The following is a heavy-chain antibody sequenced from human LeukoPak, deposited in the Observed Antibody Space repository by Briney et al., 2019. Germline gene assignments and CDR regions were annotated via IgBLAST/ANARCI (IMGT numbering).Heavy chain of an antibody. D-gene: IGHD3-16*01. J-gene: IGHJ4*02. Sequence: GGSLRLFCAASGFTFSSYGMHWVRQAPGMGLVWVSRLPPDELGIIYADSVKGRFTVSRDNAKNTVYLQMNNLRVDDTAMYYCVGTIASRGSEYGGEGALVTVSS. V-gene: IGHV3-74*01. CDR2: LPPDELGI. CDR1: GFTFSSYG. CDR3: VGTIASRGSEY.